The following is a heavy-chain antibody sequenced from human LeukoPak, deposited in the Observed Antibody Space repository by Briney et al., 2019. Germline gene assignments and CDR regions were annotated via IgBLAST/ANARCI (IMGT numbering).Heavy chain of an antibody. V-gene: IGHV4-34*01. Sequence: SETLSLTCAVYGGSFSGYYWSWIRPPPGKGLEWIGEINHSGSTNYNPSLKSRVTISVDTSKNQFSLKLSSVTAADTAVYYCARGVGLRVINWFDPWGQGTLVTVCS. CDR2: INHSGST. CDR1: GGSFSGYY. J-gene: IGHJ5*02. D-gene: IGHD3-16*02. CDR3: ARGVGLRVINWFDP.